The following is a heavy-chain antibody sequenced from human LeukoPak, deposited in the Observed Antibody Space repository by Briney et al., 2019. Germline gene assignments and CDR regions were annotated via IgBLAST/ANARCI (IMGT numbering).Heavy chain of an antibody. Sequence: SSETLSLTCTVSGGSISSSSYYRGWIRQPPGKGLEWIGSIYYSGRTYYNPSLKSRVTISVDTSKNQFSLKLSSVTAADTAVYYCARSPPVEYSSSSGFDYWGQGTLVTVSS. CDR2: IYYSGRT. J-gene: IGHJ4*02. CDR3: ARSPPVEYSSSSGFDY. D-gene: IGHD6-6*01. V-gene: IGHV4-39*07. CDR1: GGSISSSSYY.